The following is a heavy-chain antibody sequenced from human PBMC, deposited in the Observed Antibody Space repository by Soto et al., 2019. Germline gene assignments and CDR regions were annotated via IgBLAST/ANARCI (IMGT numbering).Heavy chain of an antibody. CDR1: GFSLSTSGVG. D-gene: IGHD3-16*01. CDR2: IYWDDDK. CDR3: AHQGGGLFPFDY. Sequence: QITLKESGPTLVKPTQTLTLTCTFSGFSLSTSGVGVGWIRQPPGKALEWLALIYWDDDKRYSPSLKSRLTITKDTSKNLVVLTMTNMDPVDTATYYCAHQGGGLFPFDYWGQGTLVTVSS. J-gene: IGHJ4*02. V-gene: IGHV2-5*02.